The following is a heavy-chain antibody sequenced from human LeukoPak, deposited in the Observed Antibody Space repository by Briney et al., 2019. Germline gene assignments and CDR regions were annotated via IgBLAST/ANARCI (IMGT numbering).Heavy chain of an antibody. CDR3: ARGYYYDSSGYPHDAFDI. CDR1: GGSISSYY. D-gene: IGHD3-22*01. Sequence: VKPSETLSLTCTVSGGSISSYYWSWIRQPPGKGLEWIGYIYYSGSTNYNPSLKSRVTISVDTSKNQFSLKLSSVTAADTAVYYCARGYYYDSSGYPHDAFDIWGQGTMVTVSS. J-gene: IGHJ3*02. V-gene: IGHV4-59*01. CDR2: IYYSGST.